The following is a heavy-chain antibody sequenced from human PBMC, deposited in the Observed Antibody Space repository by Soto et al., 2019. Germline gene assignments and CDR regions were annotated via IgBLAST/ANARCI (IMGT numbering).Heavy chain of an antibody. CDR1: GGSISSYY. J-gene: IGHJ4*02. D-gene: IGHD3-22*01. V-gene: IGHV4-59*01. CDR2: IYYSGST. CDR3: ARDSPDDYYDSSGYYYLGY. Sequence: SETLSLTCTVSGGSISSYYWSWIRQPPGKGLEWIGYIYYSGSTNYNPSLKSRVTISVDTSKNQFSLKLSSVTAADTAVYYCARDSPDDYYDSSGYYYLGYWGQGTLVTVSS.